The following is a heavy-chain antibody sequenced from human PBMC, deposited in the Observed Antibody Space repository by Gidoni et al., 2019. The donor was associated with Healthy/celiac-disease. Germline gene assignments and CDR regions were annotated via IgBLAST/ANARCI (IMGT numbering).Heavy chain of an antibody. J-gene: IGHJ5*02. Sequence: QVQLVESGGGMVQPGRSLRLSCAASGFTFSSYDIPGVGQAPGKGREWVAVISQDGSNKYYADSVKGRFTISRDNSKNTLYLQMNSLRAEDTAVYYCARDVLRFLEWLLPPGWFDPWGQGTLVTVSS. D-gene: IGHD3-3*01. CDR2: ISQDGSNK. V-gene: IGHV3-30*03. CDR3: ARDVLRFLEWLLPPGWFDP. CDR1: GFTFSSYD.